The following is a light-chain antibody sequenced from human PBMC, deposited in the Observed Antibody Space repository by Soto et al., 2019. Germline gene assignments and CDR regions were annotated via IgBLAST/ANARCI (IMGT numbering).Light chain of an antibody. V-gene: IGKV3-20*01. J-gene: IGKJ1*01. CDR1: QSLTRN. Sequence: EIVMTQSPATLSVSPGERVTLSCRASQSLTRNLAWYQHKPGQAPRLLFYGASNRATGIPDRFSGSGSGTDFTLTISRLEPEDFAVYYCQQYGSSGTFGQGTKVDIK. CDR2: GAS. CDR3: QQYGSSGT.